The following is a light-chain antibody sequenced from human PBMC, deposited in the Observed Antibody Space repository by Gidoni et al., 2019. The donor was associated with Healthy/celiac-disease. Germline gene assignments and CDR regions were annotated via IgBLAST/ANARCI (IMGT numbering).Light chain of an antibody. V-gene: IGKV1-39*01. CDR1: QSISSY. J-gene: IGKJ4*01. CDR2: AAS. Sequence: DIQMTQSPSSLSASVGDRVTITCRELQSISSYLNWDQQKPGKSPKLLIYAASRLQSGVPSRFSGSGSGTDFTLTISSVQHEEFETYDCQQSYSTPLTCXGXTKVEIK. CDR3: QQSYSTPLT.